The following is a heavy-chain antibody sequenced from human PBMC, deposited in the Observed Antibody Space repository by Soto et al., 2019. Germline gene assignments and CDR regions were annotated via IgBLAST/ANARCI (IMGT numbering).Heavy chain of an antibody. CDR2: IYYSGST. V-gene: IGHV4-39*01. CDR1: GGSISSSSYY. CDR3: ARPHMVANDYFDY. Sequence: PSETLSLTCTVSGGSISSSSYYWGWIRQPPGKGLEWIGSIYYSGSTYYNPSLKSRVTISVDTSKNQFSLKLSSVTAADTAVYYCARPHMVANDYFDYWGQGTLVTVSS. D-gene: IGHD2-21*01. J-gene: IGHJ4*02.